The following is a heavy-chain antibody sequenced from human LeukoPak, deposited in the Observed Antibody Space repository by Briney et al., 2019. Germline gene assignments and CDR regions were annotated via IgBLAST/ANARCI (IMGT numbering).Heavy chain of an antibody. V-gene: IGHV4-61*01. D-gene: IGHD2-15*01. J-gene: IGHJ5*02. Sequence: SETLSLTCTVSGGSISSSSYYWSWIRQPPGKGLEWIGYIYYSGSTNYNPSLKSRVTISVDTSKNQFSLKLSSVTAADTAVYYCARMGVVVNWFDPWGQGTLVTVSS. CDR1: GGSISSSSYY. CDR3: ARMGVVVNWFDP. CDR2: IYYSGST.